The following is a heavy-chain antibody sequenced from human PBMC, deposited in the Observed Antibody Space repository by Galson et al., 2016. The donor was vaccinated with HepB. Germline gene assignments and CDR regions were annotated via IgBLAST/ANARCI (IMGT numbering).Heavy chain of an antibody. D-gene: IGHD5-12*01. V-gene: IGHV3-48*02. CDR2: ISSTSDTI. CDR1: GFTFSSYS. J-gene: IGHJ5*02. CDR3: GIPTTHNWFDP. Sequence: SLRPSCAASGFTFSSYSMTWVRQAPGKGLEWLSYISSTSDTIYYADSVRGRFTNSRDNAKNSLYLQMNNLRDEDTAVYYCGIPTTHNWFDPWGQGTLVTVSS.